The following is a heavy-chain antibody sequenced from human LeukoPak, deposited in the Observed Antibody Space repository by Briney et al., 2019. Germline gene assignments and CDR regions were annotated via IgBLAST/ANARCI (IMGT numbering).Heavy chain of an antibody. V-gene: IGHV3-7*01. Sequence: GGSLRLSCAASGFTFSSYWMSWVRQAPGKGLEWVANIKQDGSEKYYVDSVKGRLTISRDNAKNSLYLQMNSLRAEDTAVYYCARFKLSSGYDPFDYWGQGTLVTVSS. CDR2: IKQDGSEK. D-gene: IGHD5-12*01. CDR1: GFTFSSYW. J-gene: IGHJ4*02. CDR3: ARFKLSSGYDPFDY.